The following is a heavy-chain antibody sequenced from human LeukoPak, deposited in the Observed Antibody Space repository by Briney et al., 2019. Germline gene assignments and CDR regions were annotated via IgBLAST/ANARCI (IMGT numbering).Heavy chain of an antibody. Sequence: ASVKVSCKASGYTFTGYYMHWARQAPGQGLEWMGWINPNGGGTNYARNFQGRVTMTRDTSISTAYMELSRLRSDDTAIYYCARENNSGWYRKAAFDFWGQGTLVTVTS. V-gene: IGHV1-2*02. J-gene: IGHJ4*02. CDR2: INPNGGGT. CDR3: ARENNSGWYRKAAFDF. D-gene: IGHD6-19*01. CDR1: GYTFTGYY.